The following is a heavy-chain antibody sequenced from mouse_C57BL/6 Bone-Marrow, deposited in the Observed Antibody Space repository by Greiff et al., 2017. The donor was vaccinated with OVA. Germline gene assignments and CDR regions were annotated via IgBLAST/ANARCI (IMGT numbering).Heavy chain of an antibody. CDR3: ARSGYYGLWYFDV. CDR2: IHPNSGST. J-gene: IGHJ1*03. Sequence: QVQLQQPGAELVKPGASVTLSCKASGYTFTSYWMHWVKQRPGQGLEWIGMIHPNSGSTNYNEKFKSKATLTVDKSSSTAYMQLSSLTSEDSAVYYCARSGYYGLWYFDVWGTGTTVTVSS. CDR1: GYTFTSYW. V-gene: IGHV1-64*01. D-gene: IGHD1-2*01.